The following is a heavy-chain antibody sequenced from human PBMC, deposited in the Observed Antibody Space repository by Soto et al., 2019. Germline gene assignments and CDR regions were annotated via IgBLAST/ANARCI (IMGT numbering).Heavy chain of an antibody. CDR3: ARLLLDLGAFDY. D-gene: IGHD2-15*01. CDR2: IYYSGST. V-gene: IGHV4-39*01. Sequence: PSETLSLTCTVSGGSISSSSYYWGWIRQPPGKGLEWIGSIYYSGSTYYNPSLKSRVTISVDTSKNQFSLKLSSVTAADTAVYYCARLLLDLGAFDYWGQGTLVTVYS. CDR1: GGSISSSSYY. J-gene: IGHJ4*02.